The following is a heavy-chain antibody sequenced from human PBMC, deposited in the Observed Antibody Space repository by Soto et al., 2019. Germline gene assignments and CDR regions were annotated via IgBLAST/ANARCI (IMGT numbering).Heavy chain of an antibody. CDR2: IYYSGST. CDR1: GGSISSYY. D-gene: IGHD2-2*01. Sequence: SEPLSLTCTVAGGSISSYYWSWIRQPPGKGLEWIGYIYYSGSTNYNPSLKSRVTISVDTSKNKFSLKLSSVTAADTAVYYCASLPAAYYGMDVWGQGTTVTVSS. J-gene: IGHJ6*02. CDR3: ASLPAAYYGMDV. V-gene: IGHV4-59*01.